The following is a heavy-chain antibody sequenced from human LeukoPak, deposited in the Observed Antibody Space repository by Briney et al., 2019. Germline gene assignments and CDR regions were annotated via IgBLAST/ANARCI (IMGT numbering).Heavy chain of an antibody. CDR2: ISAYNGNT. CDR1: GYTFTSYG. Sequence: ASVKVSCKASGYTFTSYGISWVRQAPGQGLEWMGWISAYNGNTNYAQKLQGRVTMTTDTSTSTAYMELRSLRSDDTAVYYCARGRGSGIVGATWFDPWGQGTLVTVSS. D-gene: IGHD1-26*01. CDR3: ARGRGSGIVGATWFDP. J-gene: IGHJ5*02. V-gene: IGHV1-18*01.